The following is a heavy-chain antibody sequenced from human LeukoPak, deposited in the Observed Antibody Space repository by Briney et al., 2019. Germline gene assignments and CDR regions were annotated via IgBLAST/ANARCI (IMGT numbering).Heavy chain of an antibody. D-gene: IGHD6-19*01. V-gene: IGHV1-8*03. CDR1: GGTFSSYA. CDR3: ARGDLTEVTPDMGSGRLGDWFDP. J-gene: IGHJ5*02. CDR2: INPNSGGT. Sequence: ASVKVSCKASGGTFSSYAISWVRQAPGQGLEWMGRINPNSGGTDYAQKFQGRVTITRDTSASTAYMELSSLRAEDTAVYYCARGDLTEVTPDMGSGRLGDWFDPWGQGTLVTVSS.